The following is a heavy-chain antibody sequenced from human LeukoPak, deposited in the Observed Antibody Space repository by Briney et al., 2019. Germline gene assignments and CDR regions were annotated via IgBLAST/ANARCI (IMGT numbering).Heavy chain of an antibody. J-gene: IGHJ4*02. CDR1: GFTFSSYG. D-gene: IGHD6-13*01. CDR3: AKDTAYSSSWYFFDY. V-gene: IGHV3-30*02. Sequence: GGSLRLSCAASGFTFSSYGMHWVRQAPGKGLEWVAFIRYDGSNKYYADSVKGRFTISRDNSKNTLYLQMNSLRAEDTAVYYCAKDTAYSSSWYFFDYWGQGTLVTVSS. CDR2: IRYDGSNK.